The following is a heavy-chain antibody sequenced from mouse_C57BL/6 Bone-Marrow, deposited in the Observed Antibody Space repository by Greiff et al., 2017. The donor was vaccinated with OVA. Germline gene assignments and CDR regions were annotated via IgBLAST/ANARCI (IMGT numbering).Heavy chain of an antibody. CDR1: GYTFTSYG. D-gene: IGHD1-1*01. V-gene: IGHV1-81*01. Sequence: VQLQQSGAELARPGASVKLSCKASGYTFTSYGISWVKQRTGQGLEWIGEIYPRSGNTYYNEKFKSKATLTVDKSSSTAYMQLSSLTSEDSAVYYCAPLYDYDAMDYWGQGTSVTVSS. CDR2: IYPRSGNT. CDR3: APLYDYDAMDY. J-gene: IGHJ4*01.